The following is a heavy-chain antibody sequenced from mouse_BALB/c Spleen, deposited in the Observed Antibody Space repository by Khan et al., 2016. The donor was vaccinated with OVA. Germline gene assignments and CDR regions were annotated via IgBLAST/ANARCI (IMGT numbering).Heavy chain of an antibody. CDR1: GYSITSGYG. CDR2: ISYSGST. J-gene: IGHJ2*01. V-gene: IGHV3-2*02. D-gene: IGHD1-2*01. CDR3: VRTARIKY. Sequence: EVQLKESGPGLVKPSQSLSLTCTVTGYSITSGYGWNWIRQFPGNKLEWMGYISYSGSTNYNPSLKSRISITRNTSKNQFFLQLNSVTTEDTATYYCVRTARIKYWGQGTTLTVSS.